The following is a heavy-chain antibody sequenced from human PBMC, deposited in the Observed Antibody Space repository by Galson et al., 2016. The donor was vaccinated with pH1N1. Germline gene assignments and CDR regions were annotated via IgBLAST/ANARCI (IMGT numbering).Heavy chain of an antibody. Sequence: SVKVSCKASGGTLSSYAISWVRQAPGQGLEWMGNILPILGILDYAQKFQDRVKITADKSTNTAYLELSSLRSEDTAVYYCARAREDYWSGYLFDSWGQGTLVTVAS. CDR2: ILPILGIL. D-gene: IGHD3-3*01. CDR1: GGTLSSYA. CDR3: ARAREDYWSGYLFDS. V-gene: IGHV1-69*04. J-gene: IGHJ4*02.